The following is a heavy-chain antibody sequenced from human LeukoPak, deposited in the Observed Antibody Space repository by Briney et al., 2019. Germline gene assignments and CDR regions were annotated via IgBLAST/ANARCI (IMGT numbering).Heavy chain of an antibody. CDR1: GYTFTSYY. CDR2: INPSGGST. CDR3: ARDLKRQDVAPIDMATTGDGDY. D-gene: IGHD5-24*01. Sequence: EASVKVYCKASGYTFTSYYIHWVRQAPGQGLEWMGVINPSGGSTNYEQKFQGRVTMTRDTSTSTVYMELSSLRSEDTAVYYCARDLKRQDVAPIDMATTGDGDYWGQGTLVTVSS. J-gene: IGHJ4*02. V-gene: IGHV1-46*01.